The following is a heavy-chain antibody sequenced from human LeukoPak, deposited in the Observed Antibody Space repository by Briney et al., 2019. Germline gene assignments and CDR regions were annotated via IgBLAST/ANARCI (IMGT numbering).Heavy chain of an antibody. CDR3: LRDGGTRLKYSYGYGDY. CDR2: ISSSSSYI. V-gene: IGHV3-21*01. D-gene: IGHD5-18*01. Sequence: GGSLRLSCAASGFTFSTYGMHWVRQAPGKGLEWVSSISSSSSYIYYADSVKGRFNISRDNAKNSLYLQMNSLRAEDTAVYYCLRDGGTRLKYSYGYGDYWGQGTLVTVSS. J-gene: IGHJ4*02. CDR1: GFTFSTYG.